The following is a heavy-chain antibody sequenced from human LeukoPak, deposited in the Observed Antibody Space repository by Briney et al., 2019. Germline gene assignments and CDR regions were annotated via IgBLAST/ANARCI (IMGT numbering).Heavy chain of an antibody. Sequence: GGSLRLSCAASGFTVSSNYMSWVRQAPGKGLEWVSVIYRGGSTYYADSVKGRFTISRDNSKNTLYLQMNSLRAEDTAVYYCARAPGDYDSSGYYYSRYYYYGMDVWGQGTTVTVSS. J-gene: IGHJ6*02. CDR2: IYRGGST. CDR3: ARAPGDYDSSGYYYSRYYYYGMDV. CDR1: GFTVSSNY. D-gene: IGHD3-22*01. V-gene: IGHV3-53*01.